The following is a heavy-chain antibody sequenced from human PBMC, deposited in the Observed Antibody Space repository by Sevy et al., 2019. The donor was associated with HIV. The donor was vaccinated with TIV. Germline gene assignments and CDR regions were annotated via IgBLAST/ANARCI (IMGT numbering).Heavy chain of an antibody. CDR2: ISYDGNYS. D-gene: IGHD1-26*01. V-gene: IGHV3-30*18. CDR3: AKNRPPGGSYFSRHGMDV. Sequence: GGSLRLSCTASGFTFSTYDIHWVRQAPGKGLEWVAIISYDGNYSYYSDSVRGRFSMSRDNSKITAYLQMSGLSVEDTAVYYCAKNRPPGGSYFSRHGMDVWGRGTTVTVSS. J-gene: IGHJ6*02. CDR1: GFTFSTYD.